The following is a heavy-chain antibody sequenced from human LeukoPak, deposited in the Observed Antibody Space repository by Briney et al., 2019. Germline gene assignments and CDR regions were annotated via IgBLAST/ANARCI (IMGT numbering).Heavy chain of an antibody. CDR3: ARDAVLLWFGESLDY. V-gene: IGHV3-7*03. CDR2: IKQDGSEK. D-gene: IGHD3-10*01. J-gene: IGHJ4*02. CDR1: GFTFSSYW. Sequence: GGSLRLSCAASGFTFSSYWMSWVRQAPGKGLEWVANIKQDGSEKYYVDSVKGRFTISRDNAKNSLYLQMNSLRAGDTAVYYCARDAVLLWFGESLDYWGQGTLVTVSS.